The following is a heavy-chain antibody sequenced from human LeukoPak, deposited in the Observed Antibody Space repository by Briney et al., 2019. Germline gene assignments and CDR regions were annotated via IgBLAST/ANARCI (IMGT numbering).Heavy chain of an antibody. V-gene: IGHV4-61*02. J-gene: IGHJ4*02. CDR3: ARTLAARRTYYFDY. D-gene: IGHD6-6*01. CDR2: IYTSGST. Sequence: SQTLSLTCTVSGGSISSGSYYWSWIRQPAGKGLEWIGRIYTSGSTNCNPSLKSRVTISVDTSKNQFSLKLSSVTAADTAVYYCARTLAARRTYYFDYWGQGTLVTVSS. CDR1: GGSISSGSYY.